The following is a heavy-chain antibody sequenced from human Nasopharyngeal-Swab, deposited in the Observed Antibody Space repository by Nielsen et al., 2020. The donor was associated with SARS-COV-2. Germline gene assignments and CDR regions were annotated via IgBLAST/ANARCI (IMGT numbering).Heavy chain of an antibody. J-gene: IGHJ4*02. Sequence: GGSLRLSCAASGFTFSSYEMNWVRQAPGKGLEWVSYISSSGSTIYYADSVKGRFTISRDNAKNSLYLQMNSLRAEDTAVYYCARGADLSCGGDCYYGDYWGQGTLVTVSS. V-gene: IGHV3-48*03. CDR3: ARGADLSCGGDCYYGDY. CDR2: ISSSGSTI. D-gene: IGHD2-21*02. CDR1: GFTFSSYE.